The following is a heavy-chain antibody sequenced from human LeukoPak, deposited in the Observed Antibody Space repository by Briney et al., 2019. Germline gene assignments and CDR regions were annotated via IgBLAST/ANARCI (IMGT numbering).Heavy chain of an antibody. J-gene: IGHJ5*02. V-gene: IGHV4-4*07. CDR2: IYTSGSS. D-gene: IGHD1-14*01. CDR1: GGSISSNY. CDR3: ARLTARSWFDP. Sequence: TSETLSLTCSVSGGSISSNYWSWIRQPAGKGLEWIGHIYTSGSSSYNPSLESRVTISIDTSKNQFSLKLTSVTATGTAVYYCARLTARSWFDPWGQGTLVTVSS.